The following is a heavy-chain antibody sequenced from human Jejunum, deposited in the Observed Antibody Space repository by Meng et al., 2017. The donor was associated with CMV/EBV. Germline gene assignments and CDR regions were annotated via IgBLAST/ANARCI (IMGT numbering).Heavy chain of an antibody. J-gene: IGHJ4*02. V-gene: IGHV3-33*01. CDR3: ARDNDGSSHYSQFDY. CDR2: LWYDGSRK. CDR1: GFPLKRDG. D-gene: IGHD3-22*01. Sequence: SGFPLKRDGIHSGRQFQGKGLGWVAVLWYDGSRKYFADFVQGRFSISRDDSKNTVYLQMNSLRAEDTAVYYCARDNDGSSHYSQFDYWGQGTLVTVSS.